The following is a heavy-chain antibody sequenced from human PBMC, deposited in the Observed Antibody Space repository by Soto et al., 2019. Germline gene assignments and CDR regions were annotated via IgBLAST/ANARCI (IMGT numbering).Heavy chain of an antibody. J-gene: IGHJ4*02. V-gene: IGHV3-23*01. D-gene: IGHD2-15*01. CDR2: ISGSGGST. CDR3: AKDSGLVVVAATHNFYY. CDR1: GFTFSSYA. Sequence: EVQLLESGGGLVQPGGSLRLSCAASGFTFSSYAMSWVRQAPGKGLEWVSAISGSGGSTYYADSVKGRFTISRDNSKNTLYLQMNSLRAEDTAVYYCAKDSGLVVVAATHNFYYCGQGTLVTVSS.